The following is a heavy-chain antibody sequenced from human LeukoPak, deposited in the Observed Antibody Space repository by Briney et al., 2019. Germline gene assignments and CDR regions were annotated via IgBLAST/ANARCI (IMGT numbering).Heavy chain of an antibody. Sequence: ASVKVSCKASGGTFSSYAISWVRQAPGQGLEWMGGIIPIFGTANYAQKFQGRVTITADKSTSTAYMELSSLRSEDTAVYYCARESNTIFGVVITLNWFDPWSQGTLVTVSS. J-gene: IGHJ5*02. CDR2: IIPIFGTA. D-gene: IGHD3-3*01. CDR1: GGTFSSYA. CDR3: ARESNTIFGVVITLNWFDP. V-gene: IGHV1-69*06.